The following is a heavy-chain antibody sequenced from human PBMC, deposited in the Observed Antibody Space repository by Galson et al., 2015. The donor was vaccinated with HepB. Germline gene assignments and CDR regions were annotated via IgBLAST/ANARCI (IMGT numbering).Heavy chain of an antibody. Sequence: SETLSLTCAVYGGSFSGYYWSWIRQPPGKGLEWIGEINHSGSTNYNPSLKSRVTISVDTSKNQFSLKLSSVTAADTAVYYCARGSIAAAARLRYWGQGTLVTASS. CDR1: GGSFSGYY. V-gene: IGHV4-34*01. D-gene: IGHD6-13*01. J-gene: IGHJ4*02. CDR2: INHSGST. CDR3: ARGSIAAAARLRY.